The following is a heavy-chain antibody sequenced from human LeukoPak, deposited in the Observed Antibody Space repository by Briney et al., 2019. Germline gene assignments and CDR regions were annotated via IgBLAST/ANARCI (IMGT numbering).Heavy chain of an antibody. CDR1: GGSFSGYY. CDR3: ANLYFAHYYYYMDV. D-gene: IGHD3-9*01. V-gene: IGHV4-34*01. J-gene: IGHJ6*03. Sequence: PSETLSLTCAVYGGSFSGYYWSWIRQPPGKGLEWIGEINHSGSTNYNPSLKSRVTISVDTSKNQFSLKLSSVTAADTAVYYCANLYFAHYYYYMDVWGKGTTVTISS. CDR2: INHSGST.